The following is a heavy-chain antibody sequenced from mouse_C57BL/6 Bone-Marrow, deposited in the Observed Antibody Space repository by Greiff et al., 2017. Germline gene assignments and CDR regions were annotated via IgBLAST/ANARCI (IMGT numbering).Heavy chain of an antibody. J-gene: IGHJ2*01. D-gene: IGHD2-4*01. CDR1: GYTFTTYP. CDR3: AIYDYDEGYFDY. V-gene: IGHV1-47*01. CDR2: FHPYNDDT. Sequence: QVQLQQSGAELVKPGASVKMSCKASGYTFTTYPIEWMKQNHGKSLEWIGNFHPYNDDTKYNEKFKGKATLTVEKSSSTVYLELSRLSSDDSAVYYCAIYDYDEGYFDYWGQGTTLTVSS.